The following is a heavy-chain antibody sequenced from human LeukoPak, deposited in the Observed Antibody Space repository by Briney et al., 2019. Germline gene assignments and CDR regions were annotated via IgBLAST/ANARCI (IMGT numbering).Heavy chain of an antibody. V-gene: IGHV4-34*01. J-gene: IGHJ6*03. CDR1: GGSFSGYY. Sequence: SETLSLTCAVYGGSFSGYYWSWIRQPPGKGLEWIGEINHSGSTNYSPSLKSRVTILVDTSKNQFSLKLSSVTAADTAVYYCARAKRSYGSGTYYNPYYMDVWGKGTTVTVSS. CDR2: INHSGST. D-gene: IGHD3-10*01. CDR3: ARAKRSYGSGTYYNPYYMDV.